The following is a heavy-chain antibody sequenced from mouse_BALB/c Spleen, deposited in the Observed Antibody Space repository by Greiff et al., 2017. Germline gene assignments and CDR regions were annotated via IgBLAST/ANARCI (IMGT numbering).Heavy chain of an antibody. J-gene: IGHJ2*01. Sequence: LKQPGSELVRPGASVKLSCKASGYTFTSYWMHWVKQRHGQGLEWIGNIYPGSGSTNYDEKFKSKGTLTVDTSSSTAYMHLSSLTSEDSAVYYCTREGDPFDYWGQGTTLTVSS. CDR1: GYTFTSYW. CDR2: IYPGSGST. D-gene: IGHD3-3*01. V-gene: IGHV1S22*01. CDR3: TREGDPFDY.